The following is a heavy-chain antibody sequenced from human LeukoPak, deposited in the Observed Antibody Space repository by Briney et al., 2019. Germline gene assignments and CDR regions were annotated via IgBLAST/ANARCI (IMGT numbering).Heavy chain of an antibody. Sequence: GGSLRLSCKGSGYSFTSYWIGWVRQMPGKGLEWMGITYPGDSDTKYGPSFQGQVTISADKSISTAYLQWSSLKASDTAMYYCARGHHDYFDYWGQGTLVTVSS. V-gene: IGHV5-51*01. CDR1: GYSFTSYW. CDR2: TYPGDSDT. CDR3: ARGHHDYFDY. J-gene: IGHJ4*02.